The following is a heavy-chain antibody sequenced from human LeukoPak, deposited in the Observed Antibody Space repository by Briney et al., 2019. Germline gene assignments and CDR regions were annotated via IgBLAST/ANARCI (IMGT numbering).Heavy chain of an antibody. CDR1: GFTFSSYG. CDR2: IWYDGSNK. J-gene: IGHJ4*02. Sequence: GRSLRLSCAASGFTFSSYGMHWVRQAPGKGLEWVAVIWYDGSNKYYADSVKGRFTISRDNSKNTLYLQMNSLRAEDTAVYYCAKDHRDGYNPFHYWGQGTLVTVSS. V-gene: IGHV3-33*06. D-gene: IGHD5-24*01. CDR3: AKDHRDGYNPFHY.